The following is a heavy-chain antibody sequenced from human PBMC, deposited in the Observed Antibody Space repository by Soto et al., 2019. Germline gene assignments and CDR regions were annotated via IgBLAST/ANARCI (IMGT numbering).Heavy chain of an antibody. CDR1: KFTFSAYA. V-gene: IGHV3-23*04. CDR3: TRDPNGDHSGAFDF. CDR2: ISGSGGGT. D-gene: IGHD4-17*01. J-gene: IGHJ3*01. Sequence: EVQVVESGGGLVQPGGSLRLSCATSKFTFSAYAMTWVRQAPGEGLEWVSSISGSGGGTSYADSVKGRFSISRDNSKNTLYLRMNSLRVEDTAVYYCTRDPNGDHSGAFDFWGRGIVVTVSS.